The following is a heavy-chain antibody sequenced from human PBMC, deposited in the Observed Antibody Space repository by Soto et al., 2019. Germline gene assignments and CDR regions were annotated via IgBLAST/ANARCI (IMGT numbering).Heavy chain of an antibody. CDR3: AKQQGPGTPYYYAMDV. J-gene: IGHJ6*02. Sequence: EVQLLEAGGGLVQPGGSQRLSCAASGFTFRSYAMTWVRQAPGKGLEWVSTLSGSGGSTYYAASVKGRFTISRDNSKDTLYLEMNSLRGEDTAVYFCAKQQGPGTPYYYAMDVWGQGTAVTVSS. D-gene: IGHD1-1*01. CDR1: GFTFRSYA. V-gene: IGHV3-23*01. CDR2: LSGSGGST.